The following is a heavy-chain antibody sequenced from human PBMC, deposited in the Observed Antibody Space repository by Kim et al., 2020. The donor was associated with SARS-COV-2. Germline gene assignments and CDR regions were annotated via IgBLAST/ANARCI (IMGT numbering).Heavy chain of an antibody. J-gene: IGHJ4*02. V-gene: IGHV4-34*13. Sequence: SLKSRITISVDTSKNQFSLNLSSVTAADTAVYYCARVPSSSGWYGIFDYWGQGTLVTVSS. CDR3: ARVPSSSGWYGIFDY. D-gene: IGHD6-19*01.